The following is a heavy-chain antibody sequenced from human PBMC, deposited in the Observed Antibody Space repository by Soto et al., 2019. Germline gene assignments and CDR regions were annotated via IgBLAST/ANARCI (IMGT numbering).Heavy chain of an antibody. Sequence: PGGSLRLSCVASSFTFNNFPMHWVRQAPGEGLQWLASITSSSSYKYYADSVKGRFTISRDNAKNSLFLELTGLRAEDTAVYYCAREKCSSTSFKHGMVGWGLGTTGTVS. CDR3: AREKCSSTSFKHGMVG. D-gene: IGHD2-2*01. CDR1: SFTFNNFP. J-gene: IGHJ6*02. CDR2: ITSSSSYK. V-gene: IGHV3-21*01.